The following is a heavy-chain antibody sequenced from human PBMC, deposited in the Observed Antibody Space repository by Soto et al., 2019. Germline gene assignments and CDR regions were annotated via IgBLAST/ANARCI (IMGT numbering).Heavy chain of an antibody. CDR1: GYTFASYN. CDR2: MNPNSGDK. Sequence: QVHLVQSGAEVRRPGASVKISCKASGYTFASYNIYWVRQAAGQGLEYMGWMNPNSGDKGYAHKFLDKVKMTRDTTIRTAYLELTSLTSEDTAVYYCARGGRYLEWFPWFDPWGQGTLVTVSS. CDR3: ARGGRYLEWFPWFDP. D-gene: IGHD3-3*01. J-gene: IGHJ5*02. V-gene: IGHV1-8*01.